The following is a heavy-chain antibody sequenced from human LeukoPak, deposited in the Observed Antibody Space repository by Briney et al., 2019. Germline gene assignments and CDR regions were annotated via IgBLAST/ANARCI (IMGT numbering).Heavy chain of an antibody. V-gene: IGHV3-30*18. CDR2: ISYEGSNI. CDR3: AKRGFCSGGSCYSFHFDY. D-gene: IGHD2-15*01. J-gene: IGHJ4*02. Sequence: GGSLRLSCTASGFTFNSHGMHWVRQAPGKGLEWVALISYEGSNIKYADSVKGRFTISRDNSKNTLYPQMNSLRAEDTALYYCAKRGFCSGGSCYSFHFDYWGQGTLVTVSS. CDR1: GFTFNSHG.